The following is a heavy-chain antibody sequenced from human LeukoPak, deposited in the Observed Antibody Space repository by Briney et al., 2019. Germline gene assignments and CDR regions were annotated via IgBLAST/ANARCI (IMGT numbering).Heavy chain of an antibody. CDR1: GFIFSSYW. CDR3: ARRVVVPVAPYYFDY. CDR2: INSDGSST. D-gene: IGHD2-2*01. Sequence: QAGGSLRLSCAASGFIFSSYWMHWVRQAPGKGLVWVSRINSDGSSTSYADSVKGRFTISRDNAKNTLYLQMNSLRAEDTAVYYCARRVVVPVAPYYFDYWGQGTLVTVSS. V-gene: IGHV3-74*01. J-gene: IGHJ4*02.